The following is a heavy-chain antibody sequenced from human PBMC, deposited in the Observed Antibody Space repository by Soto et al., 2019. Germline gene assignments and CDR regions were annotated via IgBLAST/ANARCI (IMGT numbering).Heavy chain of an antibody. CDR2: IYYSGST. D-gene: IGHD3-22*01. Sequence: PSETLSLTCTVSGGSISSYYWSWIRQPPGKGLEWIGYIYYSGSTNYNPSLKSRVTISVDTSKNQFSLELSSLRSEDTAVYYCARTYDTSGTPLDYWGQGTLVTVSS. V-gene: IGHV4-59*01. CDR3: ARTYDTSGTPLDY. J-gene: IGHJ4*02. CDR1: GGSISSYY.